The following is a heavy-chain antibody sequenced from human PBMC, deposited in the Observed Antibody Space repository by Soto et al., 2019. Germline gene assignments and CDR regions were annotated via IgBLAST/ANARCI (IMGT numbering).Heavy chain of an antibody. CDR2: IRSKANSYAT. Sequence: EVQLVESGGGLAQPGGSLKLSCAASGFTFSGSAMHWVRQASGKGLEWVGRIRSKANSYATAYAASVKGRFTISRDDSKNTAYLQMNSLKTEDTAVYYCTRRSRVEQVIYYYGMDVWGQGTTVTVSS. CDR3: TRRSRVEQVIYYYGMDV. D-gene: IGHD1-1*01. CDR1: GFTFSGSA. J-gene: IGHJ6*02. V-gene: IGHV3-73*02.